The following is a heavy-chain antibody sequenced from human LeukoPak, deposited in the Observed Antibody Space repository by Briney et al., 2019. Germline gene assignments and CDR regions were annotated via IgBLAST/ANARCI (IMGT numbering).Heavy chain of an antibody. Sequence: GGSLRLSCAASGFTFTTFSMTWVRQAPGRGLEWVARIKEDGSNIYYVDSVKGRFTISRDNAKNSVYLQMNSLRVEETAVYYCARERWFLDYWGQGTLVTVSS. CDR1: GFTFTTFS. CDR3: ARERWFLDY. D-gene: IGHD4-23*01. V-gene: IGHV3-7*05. J-gene: IGHJ4*02. CDR2: IKEDGSNI.